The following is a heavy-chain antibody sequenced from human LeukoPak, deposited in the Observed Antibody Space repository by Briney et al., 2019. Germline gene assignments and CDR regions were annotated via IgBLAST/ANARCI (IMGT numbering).Heavy chain of an antibody. V-gene: IGHV1-2*02. D-gene: IGHD3-22*01. CDR1: GYTLTGYY. CDR3: ARARRITMIVVANNWFDP. CDR2: INPNSGGT. Sequence: GASVKVSCKASGYTLTGYYMHWVRQAPGQGLEWMGWINPNSGGTNYAQKFQGRVTMTRDTSISTAYMELSRLRSDDTAVYYCARARRITMIVVANNWFDPWGQGTLVTVSS. J-gene: IGHJ5*02.